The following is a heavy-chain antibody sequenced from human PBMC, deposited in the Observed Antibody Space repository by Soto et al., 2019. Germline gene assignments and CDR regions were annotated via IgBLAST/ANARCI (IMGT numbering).Heavy chain of an antibody. CDR1: GFTFSNYW. D-gene: IGHD4-17*01. V-gene: IGHV3-74*01. J-gene: IGHJ4*02. CDR3: SREGFYGDYAIDY. Sequence: EVQLVESGGGLVQPGGSLRLSCAASGFTFSNYWMHWVRQAPGKGLLWVSRIRTDGSSTGYADSVKGRFTISRDNAKNTLYLQMNSLRAEDTAVYYCSREGFYGDYAIDYWGQGTLVTASS. CDR2: IRTDGSST.